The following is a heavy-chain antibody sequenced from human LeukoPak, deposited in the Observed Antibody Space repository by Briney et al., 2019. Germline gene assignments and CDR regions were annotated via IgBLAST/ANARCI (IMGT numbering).Heavy chain of an antibody. CDR1: GFTFSTYW. D-gene: IGHD3-10*01. CDR2: IKPDGSEE. CDR3: ARGSSGIVVRGLAWAWFDP. V-gene: IGHV3-7*05. J-gene: IGHJ5*02. Sequence: GGSLRLSCAASGFTFSTYWMTWVRQAPGKGLEWVANIKPDGSEEYYVDSVKGRFAISRDNAKNSLYLHMNSLRVEDTAVYYCARGSSGIVVRGLAWAWFDPWGQGTLVTVSS.